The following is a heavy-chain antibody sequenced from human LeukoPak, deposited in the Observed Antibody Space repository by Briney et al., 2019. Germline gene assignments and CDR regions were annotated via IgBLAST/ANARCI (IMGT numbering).Heavy chain of an antibody. Sequence: PSQTLSLTCAVSGGSISSGGYSWSWIRQPPGKGLEWIGYIYYSGSTYYNPSLKSRVTISVDTSKNQFSLKLSSVTAADTAVYYCARFRLGVGAARLFDYWGQGTLVTVSS. CDR3: ARFRLGVGAARLFDY. J-gene: IGHJ4*02. CDR1: GGSISSGGYS. CDR2: IYYSGST. V-gene: IGHV4-30-4*07. D-gene: IGHD6-6*01.